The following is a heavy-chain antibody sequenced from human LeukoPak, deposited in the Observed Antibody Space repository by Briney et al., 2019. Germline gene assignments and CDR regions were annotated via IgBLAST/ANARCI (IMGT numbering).Heavy chain of an antibody. Sequence: GASVKVSCKASGYTFTSYAMHWVRQAPGQRLEWMGWINAGNGNTKYSQKFQGRVTITRDTSASTAYMELSSLRSEDTAVYYCARDPVAAETYFDYWGQGALVTVSS. CDR1: GYTFTSYA. CDR2: INAGNGNT. V-gene: IGHV1-3*01. CDR3: ARDPVAAETYFDY. D-gene: IGHD2-15*01. J-gene: IGHJ4*02.